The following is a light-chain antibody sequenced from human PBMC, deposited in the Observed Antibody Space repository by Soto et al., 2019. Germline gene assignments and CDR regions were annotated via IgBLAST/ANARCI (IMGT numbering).Light chain of an antibody. CDR2: GNS. CDR1: SSKIGADYD. V-gene: IGLV1-40*01. J-gene: IGLJ3*02. Sequence: QSVLTQPPSVSGATGQRVTSSCTRSSSKIGADYDVHWYQQLPGTAPKLLINGNSNRPSGDPDRFSGSKSGTSASLAITGLQAEDEADYYCQSYDSSLSAVVFGGGTKLTVL. CDR3: QSYDSSLSAVV.